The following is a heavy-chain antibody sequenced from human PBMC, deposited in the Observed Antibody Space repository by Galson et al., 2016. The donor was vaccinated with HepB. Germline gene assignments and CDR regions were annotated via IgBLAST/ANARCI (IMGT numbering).Heavy chain of an antibody. Sequence: SLRLSCAVSGFIFDDYAMHWVRQTPGKGLEWVSGISWNSDKIAYADSVKGRFIVPRDNAKNSLYLQMDSLRAEDTAVYYCTKDISPSGSVYFDYWGQGTLVTVSS. CDR1: GFIFDDYA. D-gene: IGHD3-3*02. V-gene: IGHV3-9*01. J-gene: IGHJ4*02. CDR3: TKDISPSGSVYFDY. CDR2: ISWNSDKI.